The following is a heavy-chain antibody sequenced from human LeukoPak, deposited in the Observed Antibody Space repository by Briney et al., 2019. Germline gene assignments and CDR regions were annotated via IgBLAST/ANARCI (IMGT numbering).Heavy chain of an antibody. CDR1: GFTFGDHG. CDR2: IKTKTFGGTT. Sequence: GGSLRLSCTTSGFTFGDHGVSWFRQAPGKGPEWISFIKTKTFGGTTEYAASVKGRFTISRDDSTGIAYLQMDSLKPEDTAVYYCSRGVIVGAAYFGYWGQGTLVTVSS. CDR3: SRGVIVGAAYFGY. D-gene: IGHD1-26*01. J-gene: IGHJ4*02. V-gene: IGHV3-49*03.